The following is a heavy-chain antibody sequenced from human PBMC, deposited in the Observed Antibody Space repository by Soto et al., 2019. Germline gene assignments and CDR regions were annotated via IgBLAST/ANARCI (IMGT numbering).Heavy chain of an antibody. CDR1: GFTFSSYA. CDR3: ARDYYDFWSSYQPCWFDP. V-gene: IGHV3-30-3*01. J-gene: IGHJ5*02. CDR2: ISYDGSNK. Sequence: QVQLVESGGGVVQPGRSLRLSCAASGFTFSSYAMHWVRQAPGKGLEWVAVISYDGSNKYYADSVKGRFTISRDNSKNTLYLQMNSLRAEDTAVYYCARDYYDFWSSYQPCWFDPWGQGTLVTVSS. D-gene: IGHD3-3*01.